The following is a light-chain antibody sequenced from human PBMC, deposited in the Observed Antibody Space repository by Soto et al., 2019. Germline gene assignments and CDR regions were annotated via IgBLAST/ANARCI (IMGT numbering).Light chain of an antibody. CDR2: GAS. Sequence: EIVLTQSPGTLSLSPGERATLSSRASQSVNSSYLAWYQQKPGQAPRLLIYGASSRATGIPDRFSGSGSGTDFTLTISRLEPEDFAVYYCQQYGSRYTFGQGTKLEIK. CDR1: QSVNSSY. J-gene: IGKJ2*01. CDR3: QQYGSRYT. V-gene: IGKV3-20*01.